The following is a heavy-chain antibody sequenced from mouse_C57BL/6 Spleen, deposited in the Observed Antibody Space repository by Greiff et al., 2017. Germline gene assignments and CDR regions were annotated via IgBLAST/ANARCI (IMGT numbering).Heavy chain of an antibody. J-gene: IGHJ2*01. Sequence: EVQLQQSGPVLVKPGASVKMSCKASGYTFTDYYMNWVKQSHGKSLEWIGVINPYNGGTSYNQKFKGKATLTVDKSSSTAYMELNSLTSEDSAVYYCARRGVITTGFDYWGQGTTLTVSS. CDR2: INPYNGGT. D-gene: IGHD1-1*01. CDR1: GYTFTDYY. V-gene: IGHV1-19*01. CDR3: ARRGVITTGFDY.